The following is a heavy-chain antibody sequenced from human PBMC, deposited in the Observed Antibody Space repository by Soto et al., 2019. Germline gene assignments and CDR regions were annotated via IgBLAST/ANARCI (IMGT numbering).Heavy chain of an antibody. CDR1: GGSISSGDYY. V-gene: IGHV4-30-4*01. D-gene: IGHD3-22*01. J-gene: IGHJ3*02. CDR3: ARGQYYDSSGYFRAFDI. Sequence: QVLLQESGPGLVKPSQTLSLTCTVSGGSISSGDYYWSWIRQPPGKGLEWIGYIYYSGSTYYNPSLKSRVTISVDTSKNQFSLKLSSVTAADTAVYYCARGQYYDSSGYFRAFDIWGQGTMVTVSS. CDR2: IYYSGST.